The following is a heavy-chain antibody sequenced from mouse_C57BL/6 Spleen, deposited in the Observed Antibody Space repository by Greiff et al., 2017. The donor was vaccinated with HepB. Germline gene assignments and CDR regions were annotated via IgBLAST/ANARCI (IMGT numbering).Heavy chain of an antibody. CDR3: VRGGHYSNYPGYFDV. D-gene: IGHD2-5*01. CDR1: GFTFNTYA. CDR2: IRSKSSNYAT. Sequence: EVKLMESGGGLVQPKGSLKLSCAASGFTFNTYAMHWVRQAPGKGLEWVARIRSKSSNYATYYADSVKDRFTISRDDSQSMLYLQMNNLKTEDTAMYYCVRGGHYSNYPGYFDVWVTGTTVTVSS. V-gene: IGHV10-3*01. J-gene: IGHJ1*03.